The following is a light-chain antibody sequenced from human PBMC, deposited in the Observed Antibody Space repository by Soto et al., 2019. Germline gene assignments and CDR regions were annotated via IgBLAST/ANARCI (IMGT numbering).Light chain of an antibody. CDR2: EVN. Sequence: QSALTQPASLSGSPGQSITISCTGTSSDIGAYDYVSWFQQHPGKAPKLMISEVNNRPSGVSNRCSGSKSGNTAYLTISGLHDEDEDEYCCFSFNTPSTHVFGTGTKLTVL. CDR1: SSDIGAYDY. CDR3: FSFNTPSTHV. J-gene: IGLJ1*01. V-gene: IGLV2-14*01.